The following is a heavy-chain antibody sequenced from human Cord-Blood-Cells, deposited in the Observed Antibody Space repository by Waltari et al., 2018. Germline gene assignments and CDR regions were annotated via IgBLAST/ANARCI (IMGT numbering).Heavy chain of an antibody. CDR3: ARDRGYYDFWSGYDY. Sequence: EVQLVESGGGLVQPGGSLRLSCAASGFTVSSNYMRWVRPAPGKGLEWVSVIYSGGSTYYADSVKGRFTISRDNSKNTLYLQMNSLRAEDTAVYYCARDRGYYDFWSGYDYWGQGTLVTVSS. V-gene: IGHV3-66*01. J-gene: IGHJ4*02. D-gene: IGHD3-3*01. CDR2: IYSGGST. CDR1: GFTVSSNY.